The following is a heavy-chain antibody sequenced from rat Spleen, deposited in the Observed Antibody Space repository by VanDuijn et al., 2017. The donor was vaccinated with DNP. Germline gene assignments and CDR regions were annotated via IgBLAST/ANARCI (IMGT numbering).Heavy chain of an antibody. Sequence: VQLKESGPGLVQPSQTLSLTCTVSGFSLTSYSVGWVRQPPGKGLEWIAAMSNGGNTYYNSVVKSRLSISRDTSKSQVFLKMNSLQTEDTAMYFCARSDYSDGGYYYGYFDYWGQGVMVTVSS. V-gene: IGHV2-6*01. D-gene: IGHD1-12*02. CDR3: ARSDYSDGGYYYGYFDY. CDR1: GFSLTSYS. J-gene: IGHJ2*01. CDR2: MSNGGNT.